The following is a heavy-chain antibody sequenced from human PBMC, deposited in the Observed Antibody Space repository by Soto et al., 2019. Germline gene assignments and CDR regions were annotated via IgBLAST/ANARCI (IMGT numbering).Heavy chain of an antibody. V-gene: IGHV4-59*01. CDR3: ARVGYSYWYYFDY. J-gene: IGHJ4*02. CDR2: IYYSGST. D-gene: IGHD5-18*01. CDR1: GGSISSYY. Sequence: SSETLSLTCTVSGGSISSYYWSWIRQPPGKGLEWIGYIYYSGSTNYNPSLKSRVTISVDTSKNQFSLKLSSVTAADTAVYYCARVGYSYWYYFDYWGQGTLVTVSS.